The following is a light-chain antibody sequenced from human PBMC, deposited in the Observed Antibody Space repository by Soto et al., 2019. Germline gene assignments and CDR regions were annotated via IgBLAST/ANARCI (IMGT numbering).Light chain of an antibody. CDR1: QSVSSSY. J-gene: IGKJ1*01. CDR2: AAS. V-gene: IGKV3-20*01. Sequence: EIVLTQSPGTLSLSPGERATLSCRASQSVSSSYLAWYQQKPGQAPRLLIYAASSRATGIRDRFSGSGSGTDFPLTISRLEPEDLAVYYCQRYGNSPLWTFGQGTKVEIK. CDR3: QRYGNSPLWT.